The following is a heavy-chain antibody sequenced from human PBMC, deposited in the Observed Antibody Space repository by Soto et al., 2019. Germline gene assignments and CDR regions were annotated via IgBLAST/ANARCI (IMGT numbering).Heavy chain of an antibody. CDR2: IFYAGNT. V-gene: IGHV4-39*01. D-gene: IGHD6-13*01. CDR3: ARQAAAPGIHSWFDP. Sequence: PSETLSLTCNVSGGSISSSRSYWAWFRQPPGKELEWIANIFYAGNTYYNPSLKSRVTVSVDTSKNQFSLKLDSVTAADTAVYYCARQAAAPGIHSWFDPWGQGTLVTVSS. CDR1: GGSISSSRSY. J-gene: IGHJ5*02.